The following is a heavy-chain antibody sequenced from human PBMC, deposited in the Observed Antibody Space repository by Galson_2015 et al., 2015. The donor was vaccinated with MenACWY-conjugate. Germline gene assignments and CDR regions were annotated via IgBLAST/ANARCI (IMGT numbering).Heavy chain of an antibody. Sequence: SLRLSCAASGFTFSTYWMTWVRQAPGKGLEWVANIMPDGSETYYVDSVKGRFTISRDNAKNSLYLQMNSLRVEDTAVYYCARGHLKFDPWGQGTLVTISS. CDR2: IMPDGSET. CDR3: ARGHLKFDP. CDR1: GFTFSTYW. V-gene: IGHV3-7*01. J-gene: IGHJ5*02.